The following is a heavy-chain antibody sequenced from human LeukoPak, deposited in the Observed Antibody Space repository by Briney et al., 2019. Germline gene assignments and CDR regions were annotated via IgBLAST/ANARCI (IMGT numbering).Heavy chain of an antibody. CDR1: GGSISSYY. Sequence: SETLSLACTVSGGSISSYYWSWIRQPPGKGLEWIGYIYYSGSTNYNPSLKSRVTISVDTSKNQFSLKLSSVTAADTAVYYCARLSGPYGSGSYYNFPNYYFDYWGQGTLVTVSS. V-gene: IGHV4-59*08. D-gene: IGHD3-10*01. CDR3: ARLSGPYGSGSYYNFPNYYFDY. CDR2: IYYSGST. J-gene: IGHJ4*02.